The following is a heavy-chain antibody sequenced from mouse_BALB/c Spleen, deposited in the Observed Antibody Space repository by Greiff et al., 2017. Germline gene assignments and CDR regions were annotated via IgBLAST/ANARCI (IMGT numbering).Heavy chain of an antibody. V-gene: IGHV1-82*01. D-gene: IGHD1-1*01. CDR3: AREGVYDYDAMDY. CDR2: IYPGDGDT. J-gene: IGHJ4*01. CDR1: GYAFSSSW. Sequence: VQLQQSGPELVKPGASVKISCKASGYAFSSSWMNWVKHRPGQGLEWIGRIYPGDGDTNYNGKFKGKATLTADKSSSTAYMQLSSLTSVDSAVYFCAREGVYDYDAMDYWGQGTSVTVSS.